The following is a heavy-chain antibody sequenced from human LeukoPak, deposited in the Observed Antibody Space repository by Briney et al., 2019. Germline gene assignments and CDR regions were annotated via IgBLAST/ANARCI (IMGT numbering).Heavy chain of an antibody. CDR2: INPNSGGT. V-gene: IGHV1-2*02. D-gene: IGHD5-24*01. CDR1: GYTFTGYY. Sequence: ASVKVSCTASGYTFTGYYMHWVRQAPGQGLEWMGWINPNSGGTNYAQKFQGRVTMTRDTSISTAYMELSRLRSDDTAVYYCARDRAGDGKPRGYYYGMDVWGQGTTVTVSS. J-gene: IGHJ6*02. CDR3: ARDRAGDGKPRGYYYGMDV.